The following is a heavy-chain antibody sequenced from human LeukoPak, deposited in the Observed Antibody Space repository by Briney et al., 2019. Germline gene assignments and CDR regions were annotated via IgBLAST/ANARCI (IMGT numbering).Heavy chain of an antibody. V-gene: IGHV3-53*01. Sequence: GGSLRLSCAASGFTVSSNYMSWVRQAPGKGLEWVSVIYSGGSTYYADSVKGRLTISRDNSKNTLYLQMNSLRAEDTAVYYCARGTVITGTTAYYFDYWGQGTLVTVSS. J-gene: IGHJ4*02. D-gene: IGHD1-7*01. CDR1: GFTVSSNY. CDR3: ARGTVITGTTAYYFDY. CDR2: IYSGGST.